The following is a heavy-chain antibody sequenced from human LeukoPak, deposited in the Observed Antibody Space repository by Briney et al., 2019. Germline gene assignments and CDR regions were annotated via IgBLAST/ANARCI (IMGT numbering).Heavy chain of an antibody. J-gene: IGHJ4*02. D-gene: IGHD4-17*01. Sequence: GGSLRLSCEASGFTFSDHWMTWVRQAPGKGLEWVANIKQGGSQKYYVDSVKGRFTISRDDVKSTLFLQMDNLRAEDSALYYCARGPNFGDYVDFLDSWGQGTLVTVSS. CDR2: IKQGGSQK. V-gene: IGHV3-7*01. CDR1: GFTFSDHW. CDR3: ARGPNFGDYVDFLDS.